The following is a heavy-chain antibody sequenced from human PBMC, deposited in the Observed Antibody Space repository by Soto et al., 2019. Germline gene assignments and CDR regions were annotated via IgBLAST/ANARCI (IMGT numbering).Heavy chain of an antibody. Sequence: GSLRLSCAASGFSFSRYWMYWVRQDPVKGLVWVSRINSDGSSTTYADFVKGRFTMSRDNSKNTLYLQMNSLRAEDTAVYYCAKRDRSKAGIDYWGQGTLVTVSS. D-gene: IGHD4-4*01. J-gene: IGHJ4*02. CDR3: AKRDRSKAGIDY. CDR2: INSDGSST. V-gene: IGHV3-74*01. CDR1: GFSFSRYW.